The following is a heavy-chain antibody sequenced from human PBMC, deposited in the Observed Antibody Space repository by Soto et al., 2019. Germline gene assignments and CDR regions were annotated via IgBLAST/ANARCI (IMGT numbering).Heavy chain of an antibody. CDR2: MYHSGST. Sequence: SETLSLTCTVSGGSISSGNYYWSWIRQPPGKGLEWIGFMYHSGSTYYNPSLKSRVTISIDRSKNQFSLKLSSVTAADTAVYYCASPKIAFYNWFDPWGQGTLVTVSS. CDR3: ASPKIAFYNWFDP. D-gene: IGHD3-3*02. J-gene: IGHJ5*02. CDR1: GGSISSGNYY. V-gene: IGHV4-30-4*01.